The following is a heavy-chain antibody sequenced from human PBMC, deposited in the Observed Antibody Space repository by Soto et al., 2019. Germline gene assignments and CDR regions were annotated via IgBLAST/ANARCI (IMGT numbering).Heavy chain of an antibody. V-gene: IGHV1-69*13. Sequence: SVEVSCKXSGGTFSSYAISWVRQAPGQGLEWMGGIIPIFGTANYAQKFQGRVTITADESTSTAYMELSSLRSEDTAVYYCARVWQQLANWFDPWGQGTLVTVSS. J-gene: IGHJ5*02. CDR3: ARVWQQLANWFDP. CDR1: GGTFSSYA. D-gene: IGHD6-13*01. CDR2: IIPIFGTA.